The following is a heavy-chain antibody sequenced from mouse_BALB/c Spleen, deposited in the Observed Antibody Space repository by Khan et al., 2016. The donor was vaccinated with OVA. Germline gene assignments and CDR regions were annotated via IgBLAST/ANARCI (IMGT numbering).Heavy chain of an antibody. D-gene: IGHD4-1*01. V-gene: IGHV3-2*02. J-gene: IGHJ4*01. CDR2: ISNSGSA. Sequence: VQLQQSGPGLVKPSQSLSLTCTVTGYSITRDYAWNWIRQFPGNKLEWMGYISNSGSASYNPSLKSRISITRDTSKNQFFLQLDSVTTEDTATYYCASELGRYYAMDYGGQGTSVTVSS. CDR3: ASELGRYYAMDY. CDR1: GYSITRDYA.